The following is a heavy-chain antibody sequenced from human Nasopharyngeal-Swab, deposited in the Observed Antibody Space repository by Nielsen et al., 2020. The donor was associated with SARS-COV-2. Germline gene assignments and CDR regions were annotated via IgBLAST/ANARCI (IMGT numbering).Heavy chain of an antibody. J-gene: IGHJ4*02. D-gene: IGHD6-19*01. Sequence: SETLSLTCTVSGGSISSSSYYWGWIREPPGKGLEWIGSIYYSGSTYYNPSLKSRVTISVDTSKNQFSLKLSSVTAADTAVYYCARPGYSSGWYVCWGQVTLVTVSS. CDR2: IYYSGST. CDR1: GGSISSSSYY. CDR3: ARPGYSSGWYVC. V-gene: IGHV4-39*01.